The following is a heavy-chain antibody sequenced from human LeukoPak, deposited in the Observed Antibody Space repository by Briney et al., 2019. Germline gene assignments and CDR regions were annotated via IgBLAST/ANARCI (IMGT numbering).Heavy chain of an antibody. CDR1: SGSISSDTFF. J-gene: IGHJ2*01. CDR2: IHTTGRT. Sequence: PSETLSLTCTVSSGSISSDTFFWSWIRPPAGKELEWFGRIHTTGRTNYNPSHKRRVYITVDTSKNQFSLKLSSLTPAHTAVYYCAREFDYEGVDPGGRGTLVTVYS. D-gene: IGHD4-17*01. CDR3: AREFDYEGVDP. V-gene: IGHV4-61*02.